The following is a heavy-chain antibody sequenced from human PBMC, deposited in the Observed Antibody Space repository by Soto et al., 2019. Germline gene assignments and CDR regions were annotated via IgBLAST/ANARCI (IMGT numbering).Heavy chain of an antibody. CDR2: ISAYNGNT. CDR1: GYTFTSYG. Sequence: EASVKVSCKASGYTFTSYGISWVRQAPGQGLEWMGWISAYNGNTNYAQKLQGRVTMTTDTSTSTAYMELRSLRSDDTAVYYCARAPGIAVAGPSPPYFDYWGQGTLVTVSS. J-gene: IGHJ4*02. D-gene: IGHD6-19*01. V-gene: IGHV1-18*01. CDR3: ARAPGIAVAGPSPPYFDY.